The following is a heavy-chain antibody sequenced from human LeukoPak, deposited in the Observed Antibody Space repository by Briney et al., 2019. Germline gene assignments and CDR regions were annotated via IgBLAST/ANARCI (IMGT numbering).Heavy chain of an antibody. Sequence: GRSLRLSCAASGFTFSSYAMHWVRQAPGKGLEWVAVISYDGSNKYYADSVKGRFTISRDNSKNTLYLQLNSLRAGDTAVYYCARVPTLYYYDSSGFGPEDAFDIWGQGTMVTVSS. V-gene: IGHV3-30-3*01. CDR1: GFTFSSYA. J-gene: IGHJ3*02. D-gene: IGHD3-22*01. CDR2: ISYDGSNK. CDR3: ARVPTLYYYDSSGFGPEDAFDI.